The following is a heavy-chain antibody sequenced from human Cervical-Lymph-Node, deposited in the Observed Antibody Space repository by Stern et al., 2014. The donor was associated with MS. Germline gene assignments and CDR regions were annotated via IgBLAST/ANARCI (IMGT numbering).Heavy chain of an antibody. J-gene: IGHJ6*02. CDR3: ASLYCSSTSCYDNYYYGVDV. V-gene: IGHV3-30*03. CDR2: ISPDERKK. CDR1: GFTFSRYG. D-gene: IGHD2-2*01. Sequence: VQLVESGGGAVQPGRSLRLSCAASGFTFSRYGMHWVRQAPGQGLEWVAVISPDERKKYYADSVKGRFTSSRDNSKNRLYLQVNSRRAEDTAIYYCASLYCSSTSCYDNYYYGVDVWGQGTTVTVSS.